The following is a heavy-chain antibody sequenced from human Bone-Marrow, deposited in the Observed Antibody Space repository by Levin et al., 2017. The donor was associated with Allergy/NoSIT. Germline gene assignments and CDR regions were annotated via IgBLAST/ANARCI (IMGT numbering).Heavy chain of an antibody. CDR3: AREGDLYDILTGLDYYGIDV. J-gene: IGHJ6*02. D-gene: IGHD3-9*01. Sequence: ASVKVSCKASGYTFTSFGLSWVRHAPGQGLEWMGWISVNNGNTKYAQKFQGRVAMTTDTSTSTAYMELRSLTSGDTAVYYCAREGDLYDILTGLDYYGIDVWGQGTTVTVSS. CDR1: GYTFTSFG. CDR2: ISVNNGNT. V-gene: IGHV1-18*01.